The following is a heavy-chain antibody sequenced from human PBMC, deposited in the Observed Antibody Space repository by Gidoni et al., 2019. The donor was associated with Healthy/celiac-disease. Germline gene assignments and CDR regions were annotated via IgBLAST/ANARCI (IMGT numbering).Heavy chain of an antibody. D-gene: IGHD3-16*01. Sequence: EVQLLESGGGLVQPGGSLRLSCAASGFPFSSYAMSWVRQAPGKGLELVSAISGSGGRTYYADSVKGRFTISRDNSKNTLYLQMNSLRAEDTAVYYCAFIRGGVTPPWCQGTLVTVSS. CDR3: AFIRGGVTPP. V-gene: IGHV3-23*01. CDR1: GFPFSSYA. CDR2: ISGSGGRT. J-gene: IGHJ5*02.